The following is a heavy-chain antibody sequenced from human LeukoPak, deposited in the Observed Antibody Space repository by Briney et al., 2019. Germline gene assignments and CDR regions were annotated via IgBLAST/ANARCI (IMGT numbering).Heavy chain of an antibody. D-gene: IGHD3-16*02. V-gene: IGHV4-39*07. CDR3: VRARQYYDYVWGSYRPSHFDY. J-gene: IGHJ4*02. CDR2: IYYSGST. CDR1: GGSISSSSYY. Sequence: SETLSPTCTVSGGSISSSSYYWGWIRQPPGKGLEWIGSIYYSGSTYYNPSLKSRVTISVDTSKNQFSLKLSSVTAADTAVYYCVRARQYYDYVWGSYRPSHFDYWGQGTLVTVSS.